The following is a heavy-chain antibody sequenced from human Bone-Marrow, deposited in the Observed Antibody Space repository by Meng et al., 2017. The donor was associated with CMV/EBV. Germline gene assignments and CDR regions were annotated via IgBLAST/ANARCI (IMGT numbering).Heavy chain of an antibody. V-gene: IGHV1-2*02. CDR2: INPNSGGI. Sequence: ASVKVSCKASGYTFTAYYIHWVRQAPGQGLEWMGWINPNSGGIKYAQKFQGRVTMTRDTSINTAYMELSSLKSDDTAVFYCARVATTRFDPWGQGTLVTVSS. CDR1: GYTFTAYY. J-gene: IGHJ5*02. D-gene: IGHD1-26*01. CDR3: ARVATTRFDP.